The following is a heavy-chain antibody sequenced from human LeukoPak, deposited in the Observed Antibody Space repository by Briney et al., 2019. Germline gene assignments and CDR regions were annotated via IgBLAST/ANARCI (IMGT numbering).Heavy chain of an antibody. CDR3: ARFKDGVAVAGTAFDI. J-gene: IGHJ3*02. CDR1: GNSISSGYY. V-gene: IGHV4-38-2*02. Sequence: SETLSLTCTVSGNSISSGYYWGWIRQPPGKGLEWIGIIYHTGTTYYNSSLKSRVTISVDTSKNQFSLKLNFVTAADTAVYYCARFKDGVAVAGTAFDIWGQGTMVTVSS. D-gene: IGHD6-19*01. CDR2: IYHTGTT.